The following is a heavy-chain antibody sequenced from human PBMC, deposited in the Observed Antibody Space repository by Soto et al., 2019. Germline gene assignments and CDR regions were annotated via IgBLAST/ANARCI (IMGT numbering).Heavy chain of an antibody. J-gene: IGHJ4*02. CDR2: ISSSSSTI. D-gene: IGHD3-10*01. V-gene: IGHV3-48*01. Sequence: PGGSLRLSCAASGFTFSSYSMNWVRQAPGKGLEWVSYISSSSSTIYYADSVKGRFTISRDNAKNSLYLQMNSLRAEDTAVYYCARDDYGSGSYYQAYWGQGTLVTVSS. CDR3: ARDDYGSGSYYQAY. CDR1: GFTFSSYS.